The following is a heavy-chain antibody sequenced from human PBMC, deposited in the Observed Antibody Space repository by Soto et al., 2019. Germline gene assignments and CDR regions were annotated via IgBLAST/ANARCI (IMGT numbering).Heavy chain of an antibody. CDR3: ARDPLGNSWYYDFWSVQIFDY. D-gene: IGHD3-3*01. CDR1: GFTFSSYS. Sequence: GGSLRLSCAASGFTFSSYSMNWVRQAPGKGLEWVSSISSSSSYIYYADSVKGRFTISRDNAKNSLYLQMNSLRAEDTAVYYCARDPLGNSWYYDFWSVQIFDYWGQGTLVTVSS. V-gene: IGHV3-21*01. J-gene: IGHJ4*02. CDR2: ISSSSSYI.